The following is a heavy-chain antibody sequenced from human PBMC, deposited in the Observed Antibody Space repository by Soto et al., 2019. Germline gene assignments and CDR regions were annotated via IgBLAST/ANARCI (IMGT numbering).Heavy chain of an antibody. CDR2: ISSSSSTI. D-gene: IGHD3-10*01. V-gene: IGHV3-48*01. CDR3: ARDGRYGSGAHGT. CDR1: GFTFSSYS. Sequence: GGSLRLSCAASGFTFSSYSMNWVRQAPGKGLEWVSYISSSSSTIYYADSVKGRFTISRDNAKNSLYLQMNSLRAEDTAVYYCARDGRYGSGAHGTWGQGTLVTVSS. J-gene: IGHJ5*02.